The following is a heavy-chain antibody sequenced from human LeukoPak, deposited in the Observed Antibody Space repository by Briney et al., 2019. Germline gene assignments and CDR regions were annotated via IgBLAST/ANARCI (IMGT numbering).Heavy chain of an antibody. CDR1: GSIFSSFW. J-gene: IGHJ4*02. V-gene: IGHV3-74*01. Sequence: GGSLRLSCAASGSIFSSFWMHWVRQARGKGLLWVPRIDTDGTTTDYADSVKGRFTVSRDNAKNTVYLQMNSLRAEDTAIYYCVRADYDSSGYHFDYWGQGVLVTVSS. D-gene: IGHD3-22*01. CDR3: VRADYDSSGYHFDY. CDR2: IDTDGTTT.